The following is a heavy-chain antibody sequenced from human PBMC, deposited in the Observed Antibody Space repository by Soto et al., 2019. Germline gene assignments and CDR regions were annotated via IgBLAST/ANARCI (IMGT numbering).Heavy chain of an antibody. Sequence: PSQTLSLTCAISGDSVSSNSAAWNWIRQSPSRGLEWLGRTYYRSKWYNDYAVSVKSRITINPDTSKNQFSLQLNSVTPEDTAVYYCARVYYDVWSGYEDYYGMDVWGQGTTVTVSS. CDR1: GDSVSSNSAA. J-gene: IGHJ6*02. D-gene: IGHD3-3*01. CDR3: ARVYYDVWSGYEDYYGMDV. CDR2: TYYRSKWYN. V-gene: IGHV6-1*01.